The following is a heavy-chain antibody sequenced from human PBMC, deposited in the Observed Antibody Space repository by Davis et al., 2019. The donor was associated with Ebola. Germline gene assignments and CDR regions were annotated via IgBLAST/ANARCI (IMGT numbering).Heavy chain of an antibody. J-gene: IGHJ4*02. CDR2: IYYSGST. CDR3: ASHTYYDFWSGTFDY. CDR1: GGSISSGGYY. Sequence: SETLSLTCTVSGGSISSGGYYWSWIRQHPGKGLEWIGYIYYSGSTYYNPSLKSRVTISVDTSKNQFSLKLSSVTAADTAVYYCASHTYYDFWSGTFDYWGQGTLVTVSS. D-gene: IGHD3-3*01. V-gene: IGHV4-30-4*08.